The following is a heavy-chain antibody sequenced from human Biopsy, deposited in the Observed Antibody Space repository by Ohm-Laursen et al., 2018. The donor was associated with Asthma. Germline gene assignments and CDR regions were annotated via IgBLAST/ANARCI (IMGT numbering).Heavy chain of an antibody. J-gene: IGHJ6*01. CDR1: RGPVRGYS. V-gene: IGHV4-59*02. CDR2: IYYSGSG. CDR3: ARSAPPGIVVPPVGEGMDV. Sequence: SESLSLTCALNRGPVRGYSWALIRHPPGQGREWIGYIYYSGSGNYNPFLKSRVTISVYTSKNQFSLKLSHLAAADTAVYYCARSAPPGIVVPPVGEGMDVWGQGTTVAVSS. D-gene: IGHD2-2*01.